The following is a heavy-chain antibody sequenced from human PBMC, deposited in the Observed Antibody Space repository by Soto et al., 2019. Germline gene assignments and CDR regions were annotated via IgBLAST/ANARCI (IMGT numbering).Heavy chain of an antibody. Sequence: QVQLVQSGAEVKKPGASVKVSCKDSGYTFSGYYMHWVRQAPGQGLEWMGWINTLSGDTSFPQKFQGRLAMTRDTSIDTAFMEVSRLTSDDTAIYYCARSLLNVILPLAYWGQGTLVSVSS. CDR3: ARSLLNVILPLAY. J-gene: IGHJ4*02. CDR1: GYTFSGYY. CDR2: INTLSGDT. D-gene: IGHD3-3*02. V-gene: IGHV1-2*02.